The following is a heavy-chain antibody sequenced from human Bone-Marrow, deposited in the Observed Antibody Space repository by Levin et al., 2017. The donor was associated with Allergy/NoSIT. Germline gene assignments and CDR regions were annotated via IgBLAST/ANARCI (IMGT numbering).Heavy chain of an antibody. D-gene: IGHD3-10*02. CDR1: GDSISNYY. V-gene: IGHV4-59*01. J-gene: IGHJ4*02. CDR3: ARLSSVTMIGYFDD. CDR2: IYHSGST. Sequence: SETLSLTCTFSGDSISNYYWAWIRQPPGKGLEWTGYIYHSGSTNYNPSLKTRVTISVDTSKNKFSLNLRSVTAADTAVYYCARLSSVTMIGYFDDWGQGTLVTVSS.